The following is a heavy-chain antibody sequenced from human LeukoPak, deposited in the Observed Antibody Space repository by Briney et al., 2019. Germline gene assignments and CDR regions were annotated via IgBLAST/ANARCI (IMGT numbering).Heavy chain of an antibody. J-gene: IGHJ4*02. D-gene: IGHD6-13*01. CDR2: INHSGST. Sequence: PSETLSLTCAVYGGSFSGYYWSWIRQPPGKGLEWIGEINHSGSTNYNPSLKSRVTISVDTSKNQFSLKLSSVTAADTAVYYCARSSIAAAGGFDYWGQGTLVTVSS. V-gene: IGHV4-34*09. CDR1: GGSFSGYY. CDR3: ARSSIAAAGGFDY.